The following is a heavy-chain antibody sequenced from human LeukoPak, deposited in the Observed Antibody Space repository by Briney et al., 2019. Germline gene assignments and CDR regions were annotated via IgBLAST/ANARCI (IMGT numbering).Heavy chain of an antibody. Sequence: PSETLSLTCTVSGGSISSYYWSWIRQPPGKGLEWIGYIYYSGSTNYNPSLKSRVTISVDTSKNQFSLKLSSVTAADTAAYYCARHWNNWNYCFDYWGQGTLVTVSS. J-gene: IGHJ4*02. CDR1: GGSISSYY. CDR2: IYYSGST. D-gene: IGHD1-7*01. CDR3: ARHWNNWNYCFDY. V-gene: IGHV4-59*08.